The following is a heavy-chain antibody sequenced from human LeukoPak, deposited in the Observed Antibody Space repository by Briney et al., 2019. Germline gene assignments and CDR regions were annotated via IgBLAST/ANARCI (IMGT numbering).Heavy chain of an antibody. J-gene: IGHJ4*02. Sequence: ASVKVSCKASGYTFSSYYIHWVRQAPGQGLEWMGIINPSAGSTTYAQKFQGRVTITTDESTSTAYMELSSLRSEDTAVYYCARDLRHDFWSGYYSDYWGQGTLVTVSS. D-gene: IGHD3-3*01. CDR2: INPSAGST. V-gene: IGHV1-46*01. CDR3: ARDLRHDFWSGYYSDY. CDR1: GYTFSSYY.